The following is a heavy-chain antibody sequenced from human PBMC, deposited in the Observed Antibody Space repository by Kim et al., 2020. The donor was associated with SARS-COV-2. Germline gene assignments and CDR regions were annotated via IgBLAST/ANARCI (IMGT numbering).Heavy chain of an antibody. CDR3: PRLTFHYYYMDL. CDR1: GGSISTHA. V-gene: IGHV4-59*11. J-gene: IGHJ6*03. D-gene: IGHD3-10*01. Sequence: SETLSLTCTVSGGSISTHAWSWVRQPPGKDLEWIAYIFYSGSTNYNPSLKSRVSVSLDASKSQISLRLSSVTAADTARYYCPRLTFHYYYMDLWGNGTT. CDR2: IFYSGST.